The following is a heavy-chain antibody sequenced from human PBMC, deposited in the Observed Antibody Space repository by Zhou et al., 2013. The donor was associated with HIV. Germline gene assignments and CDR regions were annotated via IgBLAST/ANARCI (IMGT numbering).Heavy chain of an antibody. J-gene: IGHJ4*02. Sequence: QVQLLQSGAEVKKPGASVKVSCKASGYIFTSYGITWVRQAPGQGLEWMGWISAYNGNTNYAQKVQGRVTMTTDTSTRTAYMELRSLRSDDTAVYYCARRGSSCLTCIDYWGQGTLGPPSPQ. V-gene: IGHV1-18*01. CDR2: ISAYNGNT. CDR3: ARRGSSCLTCIDY. D-gene: IGHD6-13*01. CDR1: GYIFTSYG.